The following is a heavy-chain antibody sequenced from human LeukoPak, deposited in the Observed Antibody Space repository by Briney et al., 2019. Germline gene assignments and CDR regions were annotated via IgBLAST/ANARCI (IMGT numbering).Heavy chain of an antibody. CDR3: AHTPIAVAGPLGRWFDP. J-gene: IGHJ5*02. D-gene: IGHD6-19*01. CDR1: GLSLSTSGVG. CDR2: IYWNDDK. Sequence: SGPTLVKPTQTLTLTCTFSGLSLSTSGVGVGWIRQPPGKALEWLALIYWNDDKRYSPSLKSRLTITKDTSKNQVVLTMTNMDPVDTATYYCAHTPIAVAGPLGRWFDPWGQGTLVTVSS. V-gene: IGHV2-5*01.